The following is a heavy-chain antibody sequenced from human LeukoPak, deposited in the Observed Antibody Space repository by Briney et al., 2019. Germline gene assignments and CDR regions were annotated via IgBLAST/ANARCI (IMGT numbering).Heavy chain of an antibody. V-gene: IGHV1-69*13. CDR1: GGTFSSYA. CDR3: ARTSGSYYKGFDY. D-gene: IGHD1-26*01. Sequence: SVKVSCKASGGTFSSYAISWVRQAPGQGLEWMGGIIPIFGTANYAQKFQGRVTITADESTSTAYMELSSLRSEDTAVYYCARTSGSYYKGFDYWGQGTLVAVSS. CDR2: IIPIFGTA. J-gene: IGHJ4*02.